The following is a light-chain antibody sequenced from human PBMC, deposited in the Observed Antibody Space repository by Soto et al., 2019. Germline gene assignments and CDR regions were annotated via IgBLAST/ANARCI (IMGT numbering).Light chain of an antibody. V-gene: IGKV3-11*01. CDR2: DAS. CDR3: QQRTTLPPIP. J-gene: IGKJ5*01. CDR1: RNISNY. Sequence: IVLKQSPGTLSLTQGERATLYCRASRNISNYLAWYQQKPGQAPRLLNYDASNRATGIPDRFSGSASGTDFTLTIGSLEPEDFVVYYCQQRTTLPPIPSGQGTRLEIK.